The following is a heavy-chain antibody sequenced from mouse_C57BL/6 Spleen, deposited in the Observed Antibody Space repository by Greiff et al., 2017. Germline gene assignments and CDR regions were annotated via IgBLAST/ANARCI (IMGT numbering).Heavy chain of an antibody. CDR2: INPNNGGT. J-gene: IGHJ4*01. Sequence: EVQLQQSGPELVKPGASVKIPCKASGYTFTDYNMDWVKQSHGKSLEWIGDINPNNGGTIYTQKFKGKATLTVDKSSSTAYMELRSLTSEDTAVYYCARRGTYYSNYGTMDDWGQGTSVTVSS. CDR3: ARRGTYYSNYGTMDD. V-gene: IGHV1-18*01. D-gene: IGHD2-5*01. CDR1: GYTFTDYN.